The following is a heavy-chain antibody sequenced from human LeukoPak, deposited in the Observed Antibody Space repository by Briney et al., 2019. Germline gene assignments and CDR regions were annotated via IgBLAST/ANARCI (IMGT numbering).Heavy chain of an antibody. D-gene: IGHD6-13*01. CDR3: ARVPYSSSWYLGAPYYYGMDV. J-gene: IGHJ6*02. CDR2: ISAYNGNT. V-gene: IGHV1-18*01. Sequence: GASVKVSCKASGYTFTSYGISWVRQAPGQGLEWMGWISAYNGNTNYAQKLQGRVTMTTDTSTSTAYMELRSLRSDDTAVYYCARVPYSSSWYLGAPYYYGMDVWGQGTTVTVSS. CDR1: GYTFTSYG.